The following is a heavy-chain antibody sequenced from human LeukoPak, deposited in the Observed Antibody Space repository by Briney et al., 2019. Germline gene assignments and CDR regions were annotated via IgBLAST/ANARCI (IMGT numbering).Heavy chain of an antibody. CDR2: IYNSGGT. V-gene: IGHV4-59*01. CDR3: ARGYILNLYDPGYFDL. D-gene: IGHD1-1*01. J-gene: IGHJ2*01. CDR1: GGSISSYY. Sequence: SETLSLNCTVSGGSISSYYWSWIRQPPGKGLEWIGYIYNSGGTNYNPSLKSRVTISVDTSKLQFSLRLSSVTAADTAVYYCARGYILNLYDPGYFDLWGRGTLVTVSS.